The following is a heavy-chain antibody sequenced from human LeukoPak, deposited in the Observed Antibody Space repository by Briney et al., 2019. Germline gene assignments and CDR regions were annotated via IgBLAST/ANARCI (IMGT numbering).Heavy chain of an antibody. D-gene: IGHD3-16*01. J-gene: IGHJ4*02. CDR2: TYYRSKWYN. CDR1: GDTVFSNGAA. V-gene: IGHV6-1*01. CDR3: ARAINWGIHDY. Sequence: SQTLSLTCAISGDTVFSNGAAWNWFRQSPSRGLEWLGRTYYRSKWYNDYAVSVKSRVTINPDTSKNQFSLQLNSVTPDDTAVYYCARAINWGIHDYWGQGTLVTVSS.